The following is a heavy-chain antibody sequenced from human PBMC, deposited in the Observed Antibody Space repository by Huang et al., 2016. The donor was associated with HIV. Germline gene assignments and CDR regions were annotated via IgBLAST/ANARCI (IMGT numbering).Heavy chain of an antibody. CDR1: GASFTGNY. J-gene: IGHJ6*02. V-gene: IGHV4-34*01. CDR3: ARQWVLLDYLMGMDV. D-gene: IGHD3-3*01. Sequence: QVHLQQWGAGLLKPSETLPLTCAVSGASFTGNYWTWIRQTPGKGLEWIGEINDRGATSYNPSLESRVTISIDRSKKQFSLRLSSMTAADTAVYYCARQWVLLDYLMGMDVWGQGTTVIVSS. CDR2: INDRGAT.